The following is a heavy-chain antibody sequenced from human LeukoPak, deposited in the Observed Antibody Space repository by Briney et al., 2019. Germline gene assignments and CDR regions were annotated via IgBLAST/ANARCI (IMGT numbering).Heavy chain of an antibody. CDR3: AKDPAIFGVVTAYYFDY. J-gene: IGHJ4*02. D-gene: IGHD3-3*01. Sequence: GGSLRLSCAASGFTFSSHWMHWVRQTPGEGPVWVSRISGDGSNTHYADSVKGRFIISRDNSKNTLYLQMNSLRAEDTAVYYCAKDPAIFGVVTAYYFDYWGQGTLVTVSS. V-gene: IGHV3-74*01. CDR2: ISGDGSNT. CDR1: GFTFSSHW.